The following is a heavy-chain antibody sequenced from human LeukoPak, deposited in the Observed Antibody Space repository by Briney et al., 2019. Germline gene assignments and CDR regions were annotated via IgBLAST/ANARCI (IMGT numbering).Heavy chain of an antibody. CDR1: GLTVSNHW. CDR3: ASLDTAKQPLANH. J-gene: IGHJ5*02. CDR2: MREERGQE. Sequence: GGSLRLSCVASGLTVSNHWMSWVRQAPGKGLEWVANMREERGQEYYVDSVKGRFTISKNSAKNSLYLQMNTLRVEDTAMYYCASLDTAKQPLANHWGQGTLVTASS. D-gene: IGHD5-18*01. V-gene: IGHV3-7*03.